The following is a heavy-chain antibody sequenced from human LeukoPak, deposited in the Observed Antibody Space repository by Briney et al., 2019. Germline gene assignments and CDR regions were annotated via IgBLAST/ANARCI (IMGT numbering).Heavy chain of an antibody. V-gene: IGHV4-38-2*02. CDR1: GYSISSGYY. CDR2: IYHSGST. J-gene: IGHJ4*02. Sequence: TSETLSLTCTVSGYSISSGYYWGWIRQPPGKGLEWIGSIYHSGSTNYNPSLKSRVTMSVDTSKNQFSLKLSSVTAADTAVYYCAREFGGIAVAVLWGQGTLVTVSS. D-gene: IGHD6-19*01. CDR3: AREFGGIAVAVL.